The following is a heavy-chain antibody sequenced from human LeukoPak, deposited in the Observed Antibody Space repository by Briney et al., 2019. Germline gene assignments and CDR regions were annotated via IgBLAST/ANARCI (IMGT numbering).Heavy chain of an antibody. CDR3: AREISGSHLNDY. D-gene: IGHD1-26*01. CDR1: GFTLSSYA. CDR2: INTNGRTI. J-gene: IGHJ4*02. Sequence: GGSLRLSCAASGFTLSSYAMTWVRQAPGAGLEWVSYINTNGRTIYYADSVKGRFTMSRDNDKNSMYLQMNSLRAEDTAVYYCAREISGSHLNDYWGQGTLVTVSS. V-gene: IGHV3-48*01.